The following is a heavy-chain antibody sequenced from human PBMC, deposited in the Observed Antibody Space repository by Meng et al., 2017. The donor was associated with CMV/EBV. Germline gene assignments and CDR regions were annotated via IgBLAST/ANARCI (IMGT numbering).Heavy chain of an antibody. J-gene: IGHJ4*02. CDR1: GFTFSSHG. V-gene: IGHV3-30*02. CDR2: IRYDGSNK. Sequence: GGSLRPSCAASGFTFSSHGMHGVRQAPGQGLEWVAFIRYDGSNKYYADSVKGRFTIPRDNSKNTLYLQMNSLRAEDTAVYYCANQYSSSWGGGYFDYWGQGTLVTVSS. CDR3: ANQYSSSWGGGYFDY. D-gene: IGHD6-13*01.